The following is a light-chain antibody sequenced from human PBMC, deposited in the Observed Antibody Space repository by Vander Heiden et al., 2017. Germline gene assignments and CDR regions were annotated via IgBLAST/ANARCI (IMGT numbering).Light chain of an antibody. CDR3: QQTDSPPYT. CDR1: QNIANY. J-gene: IGKJ2*01. CDR2: AAS. Sequence: IQMTQSPSSLYASVGDRVTITCRASQNIANYLSWYQQRPGKAPKLLISAASILQSGVPPRFSGNESGTDFTVTISRLQPEDYATYYCQQTDSPPYTFGQGTTVEIK. V-gene: IGKV1-39*01.